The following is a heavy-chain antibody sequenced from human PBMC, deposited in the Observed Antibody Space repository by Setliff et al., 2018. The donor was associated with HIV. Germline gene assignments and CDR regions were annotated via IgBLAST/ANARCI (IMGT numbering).Heavy chain of an antibody. Sequence: GWSLRLSCAASGFTFSDYYMSWIRQAPGKGLEWVSYISSSRSYTNYADSVKGRFTISRDNAKNSLYLQMNSLRAEEKAVYYCARDFYCSGGSCYSPGGTDAFDIWGQGTMVTVSS. CDR3: ARDFYCSGGSCYSPGGTDAFDI. CDR1: GFTFSDYY. CDR2: ISSSRSYT. V-gene: IGHV3-11*05. D-gene: IGHD2-15*01. J-gene: IGHJ3*02.